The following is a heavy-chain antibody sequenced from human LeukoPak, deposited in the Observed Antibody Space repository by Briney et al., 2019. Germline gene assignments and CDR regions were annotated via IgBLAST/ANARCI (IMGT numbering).Heavy chain of an antibody. D-gene: IGHD3-10*01. CDR1: GYSFTSYW. Sequence: GESLKISCKGSGYSFTSYWIGWVRQMPGKGLEWMGIIYPGDSDTRYSPSFQGQVTISVDKSISTAYLQWSNLKASDTAIYYCARHTHYYGSGSYSQNFDHWGQGTLVTVSS. CDR2: IYPGDSDT. CDR3: ARHTHYYGSGSYSQNFDH. J-gene: IGHJ4*02. V-gene: IGHV5-51*01.